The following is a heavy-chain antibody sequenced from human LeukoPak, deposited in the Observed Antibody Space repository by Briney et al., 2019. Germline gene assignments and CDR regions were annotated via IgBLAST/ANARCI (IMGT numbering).Heavy chain of an antibody. CDR1: GYVFTSFG. CDR3: ARSGSSSWSSLFDY. Sequence: ASVRVSCKASGYVFTSFGITWVRQAPGQGLEWTGRITTYNDKTVFAENFQARLTMTTDTTTAYMTLRRLRSDDTAVYYCARSGSSSWSSLFDYWGQGSLVTVSS. J-gene: IGHJ4*02. CDR2: ITTYNDKT. D-gene: IGHD6-13*01. V-gene: IGHV1-18*01.